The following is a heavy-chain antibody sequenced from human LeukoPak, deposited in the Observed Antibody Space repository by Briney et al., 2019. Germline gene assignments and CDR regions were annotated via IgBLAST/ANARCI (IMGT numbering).Heavy chain of an antibody. J-gene: IGHJ6*02. CDR3: AKVSGGGLYYDGMDV. Sequence: GGSLRLSCAASGITFSRFWMSWVRQAPGKGLQWVANINQDGSEKHYVDSVKGRFTISRDNAGNSLYLQMNSLRAEDTAVYYCAKVSGGGLYYDGMDVWGQGTTVTVSS. V-gene: IGHV3-7*03. D-gene: IGHD1-14*01. CDR2: INQDGSEK. CDR1: GITFSRFW.